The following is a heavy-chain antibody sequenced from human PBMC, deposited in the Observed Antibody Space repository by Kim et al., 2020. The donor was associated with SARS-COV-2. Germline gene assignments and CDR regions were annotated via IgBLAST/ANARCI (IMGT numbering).Heavy chain of an antibody. Sequence: GGSLRLSCVGSGFSFGNFVLTWVRQTPGKRLEWVSSLSGNGGRSYYVDSVKGRFTISRDNSNKTLYLHMNGRRSDDTAVYYCTKGRASDFWNGFFYLENWGRGTLVTVSS. CDR1: GFSFGNFV. D-gene: IGHD3-3*01. CDR3: TKGRASDFWNGFFYLEN. J-gene: IGHJ4*02. CDR2: LSGNGGRS. V-gene: IGHV3-23*01.